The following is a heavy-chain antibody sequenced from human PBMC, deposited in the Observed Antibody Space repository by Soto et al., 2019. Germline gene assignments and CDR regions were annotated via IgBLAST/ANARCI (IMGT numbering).Heavy chain of an antibody. CDR3: ARLGEYYQSLDS. D-gene: IGHD2-2*01. Sequence: GGSLRLSCAAAGFTFSSYWRHWVRQAPGKGLVWVSRINGDGSTTTYADSVKGRFIISRDNAKNMLYLQMNSLTAADTAVYYCARLGEYYQSLDSWGPGTLVTVSS. J-gene: IGHJ5*01. V-gene: IGHV3-74*01. CDR2: INGDGSTT. CDR1: GFTFSSYW.